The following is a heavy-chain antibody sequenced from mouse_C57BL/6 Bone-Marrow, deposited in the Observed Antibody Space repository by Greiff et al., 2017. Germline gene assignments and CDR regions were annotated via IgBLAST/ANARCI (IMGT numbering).Heavy chain of an antibody. Sequence: VHVKQSGPELVKPGASVKISCKASGYSFTGYYMNWVKQSPEKSLEWIGEINPSTGGTTYNQKFKAKATFTVDKSSSTAYMQLKSLTSEDSAVYYCARGYGNYEGLAWWGQGTLVTVSA. J-gene: IGHJ3*01. D-gene: IGHD2-10*02. CDR2: INPSTGGT. CDR3: ARGYGNYEGLAW. CDR1: GYSFTGYY. V-gene: IGHV1-42*01.